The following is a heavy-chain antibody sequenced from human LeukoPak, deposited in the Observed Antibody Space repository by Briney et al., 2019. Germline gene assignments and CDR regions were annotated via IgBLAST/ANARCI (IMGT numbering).Heavy chain of an antibody. Sequence: PSETLSHTCSVSGGSISSHYWSWIRQSPGKGLEWIGYIYNSGSTNYNPSFKSRVTISVDTSKNQFSLKLTSVTAADTAVYYCARGGYSYGYDDDFEYWGQGILVTVSS. D-gene: IGHD5-18*01. CDR3: ARGGYSYGYDDDFEY. CDR2: IYNSGST. J-gene: IGHJ4*02. V-gene: IGHV4-59*11. CDR1: GGSISSHY.